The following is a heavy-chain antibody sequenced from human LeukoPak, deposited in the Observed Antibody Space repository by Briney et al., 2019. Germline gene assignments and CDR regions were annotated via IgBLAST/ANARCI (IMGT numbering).Heavy chain of an antibody. V-gene: IGHV4-38-2*02. CDR2: IYHSGST. CDR3: ASQKGYFDY. Sequence: SETLSLTCTVSGYSISSGYYWGWIRQPPGKGLEWIGSIYHSGSTYYNPSLKSRVTISVDTSKNQFSLKLSSVTAADTAVYYCASQKGYFDYWGQGTLVTVSS. J-gene: IGHJ4*02. CDR1: GYSISSGYY.